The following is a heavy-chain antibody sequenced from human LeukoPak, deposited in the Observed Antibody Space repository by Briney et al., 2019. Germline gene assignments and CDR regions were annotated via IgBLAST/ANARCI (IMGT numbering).Heavy chain of an antibody. Sequence: GGSLRLSCAASGFTFSSYDMHWVRQATGKGLEWVSAIGTAGDTYYPGSVKGRFTISRENAKNSLYLQMNSLRAGDTAVYYCARAAYDYGDYGHWYSDLWGRGTLVTVSS. CDR3: ARAAYDYGDYGHWYSDL. CDR1: GFTFSSYD. J-gene: IGHJ2*01. D-gene: IGHD4-17*01. V-gene: IGHV3-13*04. CDR2: IGTAGDT.